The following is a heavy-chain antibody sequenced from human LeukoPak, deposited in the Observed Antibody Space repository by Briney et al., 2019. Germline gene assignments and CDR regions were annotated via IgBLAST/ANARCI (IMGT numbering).Heavy chain of an antibody. J-gene: IGHJ4*02. V-gene: IGHV3-7*01. CDR2: IKQDGSDK. Sequence: GGSLRLTCAASGFTFSGYWMSWVRQAPGKGLEWVAHIKQDGSDKYYVDSVKGRFTISRDNAKNSLYLQMNSLRAEDTAVYYCARIVITRYHDSSGDFNCWGQGTLVTVSS. D-gene: IGHD3-22*01. CDR1: GFTFSGYW. CDR3: ARIVITRYHDSSGDFNC.